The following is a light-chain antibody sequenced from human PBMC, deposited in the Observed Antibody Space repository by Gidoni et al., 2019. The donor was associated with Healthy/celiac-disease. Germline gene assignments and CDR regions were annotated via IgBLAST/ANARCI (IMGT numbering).Light chain of an antibody. CDR3: QQYNSYSWT. CDR1: QSISSW. J-gene: IGKJ1*01. CDR2: KAS. V-gene: IGKV1-5*03. Sequence: DIQMTQSPSTLSASVGDRVTITCRASQSISSWLAWYQQKPGKAPKLLIYKASSLESGVPSRFSGSGSWTEFTLTIISLQPDDFANYYCQQYNSYSWTFXQXTKVEIK.